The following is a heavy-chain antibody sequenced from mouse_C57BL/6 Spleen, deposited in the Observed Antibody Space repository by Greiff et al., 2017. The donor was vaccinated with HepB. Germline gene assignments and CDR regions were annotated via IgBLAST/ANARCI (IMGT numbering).Heavy chain of an antibody. CDR2: IWRDGST. CDR1: GFSLTSYG. D-gene: IGHD2-1*01. V-gene: IGHV2-6*03. Sequence: VQGVESGPGLVAPSQSLSITCTVSGFSLTSYGVHWVRQPPGKGLEWLVVIWRDGSTTYNSALKSSLSISKDNSKSQVFLKMNSLQTDDTAMYYCATSYGNYWYFDVWGTGTTVTVSS. CDR3: ATSYGNYWYFDV. J-gene: IGHJ1*03.